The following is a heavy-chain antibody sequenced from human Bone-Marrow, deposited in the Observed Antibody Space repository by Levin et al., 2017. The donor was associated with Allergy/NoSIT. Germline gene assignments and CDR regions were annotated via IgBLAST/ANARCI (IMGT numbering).Heavy chain of an antibody. Sequence: GGSLRLSCAASGFTFSTYATTWVRQAPGKGLEYVSAISGGGDTTYYADSVKGRFTISRDNSKNTLSLQMNSLRAEDTAVYYCAKGTSSSGWPWYFDLWGRGTLVTVSS. CDR1: GFTFSTYA. CDR2: ISGGGDTT. V-gene: IGHV3-23*01. J-gene: IGHJ2*01. CDR3: AKGTSSSGWPWYFDL. D-gene: IGHD6-19*01.